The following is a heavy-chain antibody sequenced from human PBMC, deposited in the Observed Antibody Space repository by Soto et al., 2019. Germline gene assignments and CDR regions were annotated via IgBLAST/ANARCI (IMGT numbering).Heavy chain of an antibody. D-gene: IGHD6-6*01. CDR3: VRGRDSSSRTYYGMDV. CDR1: GGTFSSYA. J-gene: IGHJ6*04. Sequence: VQLVQSGAEVKKPGSSVKVSCKASGGTFSSYAISWVRQSPGQGLEWMGGIIPILGTANYAQKFQGRVTITAGESTSTAYLELSSLRSEDTAVYYCVRGRDSSSRTYYGMDVWGEGTTVTVSS. CDR2: IIPILGTA. V-gene: IGHV1-69*01.